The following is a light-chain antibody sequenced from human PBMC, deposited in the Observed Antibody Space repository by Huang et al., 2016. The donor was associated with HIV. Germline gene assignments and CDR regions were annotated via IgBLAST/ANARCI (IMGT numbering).Light chain of an antibody. CDR2: GSS. CDR3: QQYNTSPRT. CDR1: QSVFKN. J-gene: IGKJ1*01. Sequence: LSCRASQSVFKNLAWYQQKPGQAPKLLIYGSSTRAAGIPARFSGSGSVTDFTLTISSLQSEDFAVYYCQQYNTSPRTFGQGTKVEV. V-gene: IGKV3-15*01.